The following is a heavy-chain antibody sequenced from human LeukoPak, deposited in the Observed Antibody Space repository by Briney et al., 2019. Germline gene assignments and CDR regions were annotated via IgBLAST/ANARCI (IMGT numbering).Heavy chain of an antibody. Sequence: PSETLSLTCTVSGGSISSYYWSWIRQPPGKGLEWIGYIYYSGSTNYNPSLKSRVTISVDTSKNQFSLKLSSVTAADTAVYYCAREGIGVYFDYWGQGTLVTVSS. CDR1: GGSISSYY. V-gene: IGHV4-59*01. CDR2: IYYSGST. CDR3: AREGIGVYFDY. D-gene: IGHD3-16*01. J-gene: IGHJ4*02.